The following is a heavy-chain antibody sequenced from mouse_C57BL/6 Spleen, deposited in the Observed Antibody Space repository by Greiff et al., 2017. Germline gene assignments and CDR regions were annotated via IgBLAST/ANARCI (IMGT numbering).Heavy chain of an antibody. D-gene: IGHD2-3*01. J-gene: IGHJ2*01. V-gene: IGHV1-53*01. CDR2: INPSNGGT. CDR1: GYTFTSYW. Sequence: VKLQQPGTELVKPGASVKLSCKASGYTFTSYWMHWVKQRTGQGLEWIGNINPSNGGTNYNEKFKSKATLTVDKSYSTAYMQLSSLTSEDSAVYYCAIEGPHGYSYYFDYWGQGTTLTVSS. CDR3: AIEGPHGYSYYFDY.